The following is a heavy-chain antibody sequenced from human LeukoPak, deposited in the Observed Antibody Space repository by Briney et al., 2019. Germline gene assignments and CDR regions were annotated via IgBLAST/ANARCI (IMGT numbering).Heavy chain of an antibody. CDR3: AKDLRGSSYSCFYYLDV. D-gene: IGHD1-26*01. J-gene: IGHJ6*03. Sequence: GGSLRLSCAASGFTFSSYAMYWVRQAPGKGLEWMAVISYDGSSEYCADSVKGRFTISRDNSKNTLYLQMNSLRAEDTAVYYCAKDLRGSSYSCFYYLDVWGKGATVTVSS. CDR1: GFTFSSYA. V-gene: IGHV3-30*18. CDR2: ISYDGSSE.